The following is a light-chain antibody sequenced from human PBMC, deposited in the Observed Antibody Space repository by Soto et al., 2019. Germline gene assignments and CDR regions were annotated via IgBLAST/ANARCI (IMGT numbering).Light chain of an antibody. Sequence: DIQMTQSPSTLSASVGDRVTITCRASESVLNWVDWYQQKPGKAPKLLIYKASTLQSEVPSRFSGSGSETEFTLTITSLQSDDFATYYCHQYKRHYTLGQGIKLEI. CDR2: KAS. V-gene: IGKV1-5*03. CDR1: ESVLNW. J-gene: IGKJ2*01. CDR3: HQYKRHYT.